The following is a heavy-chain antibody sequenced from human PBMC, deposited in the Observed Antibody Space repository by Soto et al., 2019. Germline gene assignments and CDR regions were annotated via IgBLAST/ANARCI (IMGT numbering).Heavy chain of an antibody. Sequence: QVQLVQSGAEVKKPGASVKVSCKASGYTFTSYGISWVRQAPGQGLEWMGWISAYNGNTNYAQKPQGRVTRTTETTTSTANMELRSMRSDNTAMYCGAGDLPPVDYWVQGTLVTVAS. CDR3: AGDLPPVDY. V-gene: IGHV1-18*01. J-gene: IGHJ4*02. CDR2: ISAYNGNT. CDR1: GYTFTSYG.